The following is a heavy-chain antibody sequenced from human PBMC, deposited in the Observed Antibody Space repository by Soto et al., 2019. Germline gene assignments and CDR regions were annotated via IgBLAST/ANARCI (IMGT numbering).Heavy chain of an antibody. V-gene: IGHV4-59*01. D-gene: IGHD3-22*01. Sequence: SETLSLTCTVSGGSISSYFWSWIRQPPGKGLGWIGYIHYNGNTNYDPSLKSRVTISLDTSKNHCSLRLNSVTAADTAVYYCARGGYYDTSGQRPLDSWGQGTLVTVSS. CDR1: GGSISSYF. CDR2: IHYNGNT. J-gene: IGHJ5*01. CDR3: ARGGYYDTSGQRPLDS.